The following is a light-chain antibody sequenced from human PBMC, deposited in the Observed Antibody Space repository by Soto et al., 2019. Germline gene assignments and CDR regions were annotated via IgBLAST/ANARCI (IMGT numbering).Light chain of an antibody. Sequence: DIQMTQSPSTLSASVGDRVTITCRASQSISSSLAWYQQKPGKAPKLLIYMASSLESGVPSRFSGSGSGTEFTLTISSLQTDDFATYYCQQYNSYSSWTFGQGTKVDIK. CDR1: QSISSS. V-gene: IGKV1-5*03. CDR3: QQYNSYSSWT. J-gene: IGKJ1*01. CDR2: MAS.